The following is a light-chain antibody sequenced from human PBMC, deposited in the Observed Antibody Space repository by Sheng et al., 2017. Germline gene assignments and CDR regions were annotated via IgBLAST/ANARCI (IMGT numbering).Light chain of an antibody. CDR1: QSISTW. Sequence: DVQMTQSPSTLSASVGDRVTITCRASQSISTWLAWYQQKPGKAPKILIYQTSSLQDGVPSGFSGSGSGTEFTLTISSLQPDDSATYYXQQYNTYPWTF. V-gene: IGKV1-5*03. CDR2: QTS. CDR3: QQYNTYPWT. J-gene: IGKJ1*01.